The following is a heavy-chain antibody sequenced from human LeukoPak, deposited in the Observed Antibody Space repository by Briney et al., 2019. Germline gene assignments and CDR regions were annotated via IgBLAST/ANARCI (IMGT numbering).Heavy chain of an antibody. V-gene: IGHV4-39*01. Sequence: SETLSLTCTVSGGSVSSTTYYWSWIRQPPGKGPEGIASINYSGSTYYNPSLQSRDTISVGTSENQVSLKLSSVTAADTAVYYCARYVVYGSGKYYFDYWGQGTLVTVSS. CDR3: ARYVVYGSGKYYFDY. CDR2: INYSGST. D-gene: IGHD3-10*01. J-gene: IGHJ4*02. CDR1: GGSVSSTTYY.